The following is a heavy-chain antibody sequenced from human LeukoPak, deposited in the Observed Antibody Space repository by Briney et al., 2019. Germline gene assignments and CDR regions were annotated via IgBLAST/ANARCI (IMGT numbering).Heavy chain of an antibody. CDR2: IYYSGST. CDR3: ATLAYEWVNWFDP. V-gene: IGHV4-34*01. Sequence: SETLSLTCAVYGGSFSGYYWSWIRQPPGKGLEWIGSIYYSGSTYYNPSLKSRVTISVDTSKNQFSLKLSSVTAADTAVYYCATLAYEWVNWFDPWGQGTLVTVSS. D-gene: IGHD1-26*01. CDR1: GGSFSGYY. J-gene: IGHJ5*02.